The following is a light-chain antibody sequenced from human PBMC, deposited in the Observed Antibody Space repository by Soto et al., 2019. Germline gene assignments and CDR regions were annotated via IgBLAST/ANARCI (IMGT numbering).Light chain of an antibody. V-gene: IGKV1-5*01. CDR3: QQYNSYST. CDR2: DAS. Sequence: DIQMTQSPSTLSASVGDRGTITCRASQSISSWLAWYQQXPGKAPNILIYDASSLESGVPSRFSGSGSGTEFTLTISSLQPDDFATYYCQQYNSYSTFGQGTKVDIK. J-gene: IGKJ1*01. CDR1: QSISSW.